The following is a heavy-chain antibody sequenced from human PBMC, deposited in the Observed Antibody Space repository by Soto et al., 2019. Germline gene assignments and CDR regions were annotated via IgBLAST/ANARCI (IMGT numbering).Heavy chain of an antibody. CDR3: ATYPRPYNWIDL. J-gene: IGHJ5*02. D-gene: IGHD2-21*01. Sequence: QVRLEQSGAEVKKPGSSVRVSCQASGGALTSYPIHWVRQVPGQGLEWMGVIDPMFDTSNLAEKFKSRVILTADTSTKTVYLDLTSLRSDDTAVYFCATYPRPYNWIDLWGQGTLVAVSS. CDR2: IDPMFDTS. CDR1: GGALTSYP. V-gene: IGHV1-69*06.